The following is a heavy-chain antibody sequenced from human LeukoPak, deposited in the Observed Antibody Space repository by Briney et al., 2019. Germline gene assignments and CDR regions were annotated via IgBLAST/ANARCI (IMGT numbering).Heavy chain of an antibody. CDR3: AALGDSIY. CDR2: IGHAGDT. D-gene: IGHD1-26*01. CDR1: GFAFSSYD. Sequence: GGSVRLSCAASGFAFSSYDMHCVRQVSGKGLEWVSAIGHAGDTYYADSVKGRFTISREDAKNYFFLQMNSLRAGDTAVYFCAALGDSIYWGQGTLVTVSS. J-gene: IGHJ4*02. V-gene: IGHV3-13*01.